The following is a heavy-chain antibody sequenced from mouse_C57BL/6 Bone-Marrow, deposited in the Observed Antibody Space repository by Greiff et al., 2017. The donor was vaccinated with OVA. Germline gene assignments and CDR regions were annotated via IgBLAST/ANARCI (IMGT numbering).Heavy chain of an antibody. V-gene: IGHV1-81*01. Sequence: QVQLKESGAELARPGASVKLSCKASGYTFTSYGISWVKQRTGQGLEWIGEIYPRSGNTYYNEKFKGKATLTADKSSSTAYMELRSLTSEDSAVYFGVRWVYYYGSSWWAYWGQGTLVTVSA. CDR3: VRWVYYYGSSWWAY. CDR2: IYPRSGNT. CDR1: GYTFTSYG. J-gene: IGHJ3*01. D-gene: IGHD1-1*01.